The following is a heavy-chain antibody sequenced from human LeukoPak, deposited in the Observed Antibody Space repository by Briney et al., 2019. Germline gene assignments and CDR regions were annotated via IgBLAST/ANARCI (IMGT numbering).Heavy chain of an antibody. CDR3: ARDTVSAFDY. CDR1: GFTFSNYY. Sequence: GGSLRLSCVASGFTFSNYYMSWVRQAPGKGLEWVANIKQDGSEKNYMDSVKGRFTISRDNAKNTLYLQMNSLRAEDTAVYYCARDTVSAFDYWGQGALVTVSS. V-gene: IGHV3-7*01. D-gene: IGHD2-8*02. CDR2: IKQDGSEK. J-gene: IGHJ4*02.